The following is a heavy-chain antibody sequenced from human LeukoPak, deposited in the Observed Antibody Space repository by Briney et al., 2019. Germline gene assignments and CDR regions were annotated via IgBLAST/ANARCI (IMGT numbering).Heavy chain of an antibody. Sequence: GGSLTVSCSASGFTFNNYAMHWVRQAPGKGLEYVSGINNNGGSTQYADSVKGRFTISRDNAKSTLYLQLNSLRAEDTAVYYCYGGNAEHWGQGILVTVSS. CDR3: YGGNAEH. CDR1: GFTFNNYA. V-gene: IGHV3-64*04. CDR2: INNNGGST. J-gene: IGHJ1*01. D-gene: IGHD4-23*01.